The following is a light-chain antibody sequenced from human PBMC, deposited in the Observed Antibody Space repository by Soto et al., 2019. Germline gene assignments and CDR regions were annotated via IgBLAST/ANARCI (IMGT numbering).Light chain of an antibody. CDR2: DVS. CDR3: ISYAGSNNYVV. J-gene: IGLJ2*01. CDR1: SSDVGGYNY. Sequence: QSVLTQPPSASGSPGRSVTISCTGTSSDVGGYNYVSWYQQHPGKAPKLMIYDVSKRPSGVPDRFSGSKSGNTASLTVSGLQAEDEAEYYCISYAGSNNYVVFGGGTKLTVL. V-gene: IGLV2-8*01.